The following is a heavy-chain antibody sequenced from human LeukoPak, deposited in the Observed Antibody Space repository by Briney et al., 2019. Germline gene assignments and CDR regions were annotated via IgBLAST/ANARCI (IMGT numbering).Heavy chain of an antibody. Sequence: GGALRLSCAASGFTFSNYGMHWVRQAPGKGLEWLPYISTSSSYIYYADSVKGRFTVSRDNAMNSLFLQMNSLIAEDTAVYYCARVGIRFLEQYYFDYWGQGNLVTVSS. CDR2: ISTSSSYI. V-gene: IGHV3-21*01. J-gene: IGHJ4*02. CDR3: ARVGIRFLEQYYFDY. D-gene: IGHD3-3*01. CDR1: GFTFSNYG.